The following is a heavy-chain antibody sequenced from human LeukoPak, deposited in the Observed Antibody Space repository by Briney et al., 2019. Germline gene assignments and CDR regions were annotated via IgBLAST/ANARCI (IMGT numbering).Heavy chain of an antibody. Sequence: PGGSLRLSCAASGFNFSTYDMHWVRQAPGKGLEWVAFIRHDGSNKQYADSVKGRFTISRDNSKNTLYLQMNSLRGEDTAVYYCAKGDADWGQGTLVTVSS. J-gene: IGHJ4*02. V-gene: IGHV3-30*02. CDR2: IRHDGSNK. CDR1: GFNFSTYD. CDR3: AKGDAD.